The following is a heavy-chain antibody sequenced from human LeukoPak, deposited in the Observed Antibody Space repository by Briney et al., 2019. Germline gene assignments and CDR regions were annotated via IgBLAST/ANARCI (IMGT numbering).Heavy chain of an antibody. D-gene: IGHD6-13*01. CDR1: GFTFSSYW. CDR3: ARSYGSSWYHY. V-gene: IGHV3-74*01. Sequence: GGSLRLSCAASGFTFSSYWMHWVRQAPGKGLVWVSRINSDGSSTSYADSVKGRFTISRDNAKNTLYLQMNSLRAEDTAVYYCARSYGSSWYHYWGQGTLVTVSS. CDR2: INSDGSST. J-gene: IGHJ4*02.